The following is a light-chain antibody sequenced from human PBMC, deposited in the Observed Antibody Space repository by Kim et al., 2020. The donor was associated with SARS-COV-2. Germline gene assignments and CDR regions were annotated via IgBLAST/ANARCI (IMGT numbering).Light chain of an antibody. J-gene: IGKJ4*01. V-gene: IGKV3-11*01. CDR2: DAS. CDR3: QERSNWPLT. CDR1: QSVGRH. Sequence: FSPGDRASLSCRASQSVGRHLAWYQQKPGQAPRLLLYDASNRATGIPARFSGSGSGTDFTLTISSLEPEDFAVYYCQERSNWPLTFGGGTKVDIK.